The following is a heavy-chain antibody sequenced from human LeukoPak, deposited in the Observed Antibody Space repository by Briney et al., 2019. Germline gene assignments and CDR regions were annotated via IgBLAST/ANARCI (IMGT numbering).Heavy chain of an antibody. CDR1: GGSIKRVDYY. Sequence: SQTLSLTCTVSGGSIKRVDYYWSWIRQPPGKVLEWFWYIYYSGSPYSNPSLKSRVSIPVDTSKNQFSLKLGSVTTADTAVYYCARDRPYYDFWSGYGFDYWGQGTLVTVSS. CDR3: ARDRPYYDFWSGYGFDY. V-gene: IGHV4-30-4*08. J-gene: IGHJ4*02. D-gene: IGHD3-3*01. CDR2: IYYSGSP.